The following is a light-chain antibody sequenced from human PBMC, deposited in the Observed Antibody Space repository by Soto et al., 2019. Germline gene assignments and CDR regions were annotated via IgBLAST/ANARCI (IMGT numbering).Light chain of an antibody. J-gene: IGKJ5*01. CDR3: QHAKSSPVT. V-gene: IGKV1-12*01. CDR1: QDVGRW. CDR2: AAS. Sequence: DIQMTQSPSPLSASLGDTVTITCRSSQDVGRWLSWYQQKPGKAPKILIFAASSLQSGVPSRFRGSGSGTDFTLTITSLQSEDFATYYCQHAKSSPVTFGQGTRLEIK.